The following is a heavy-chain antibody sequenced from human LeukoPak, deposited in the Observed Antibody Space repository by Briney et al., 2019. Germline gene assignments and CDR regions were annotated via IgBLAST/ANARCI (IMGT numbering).Heavy chain of an antibody. D-gene: IGHD2-2*01. V-gene: IGHV1-18*01. CDR3: ARGYATDPFDY. CDR2: ISAYNGNT. CDR1: GYTFTSYG. J-gene: IGHJ4*02. Sequence: ASVKVSCKASGYTFTSYGIRWLRRAPGQGLEWMGWISAYNGNTNYAQKLQGRVTMTTDTSTSTAYMELRSLRSDDTAVYYCARGYATDPFDYWGQGTLVTVSS.